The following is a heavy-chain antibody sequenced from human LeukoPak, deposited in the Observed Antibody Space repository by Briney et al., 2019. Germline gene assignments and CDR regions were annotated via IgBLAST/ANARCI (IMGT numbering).Heavy chain of an antibody. CDR2: LIGSSGST. J-gene: IGHJ4*02. CDR1: GFTSTNYA. CDR3: AKGAYDYIEIGYFDS. V-gene: IGHV3-23*01. Sequence: GGSLRLSCAASGFTSTNYAMNWVRQAPGKGLEWVSVLIGSSGSTDYADSVKGRFTISRDNSKNTLFLQMNSLRAEDTAIYYCAKGAYDYIEIGYFDSWGQGTLVTVSS. D-gene: IGHD5-12*01.